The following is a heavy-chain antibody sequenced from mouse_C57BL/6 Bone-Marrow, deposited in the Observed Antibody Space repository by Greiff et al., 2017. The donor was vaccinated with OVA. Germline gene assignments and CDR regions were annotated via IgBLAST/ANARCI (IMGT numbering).Heavy chain of an antibody. Sequence: VQLQQPGAELVRPGTSVKLSCKASGYTFTSYWMHWVKQRPGQGLEWIGVIDPSDSYTNYNQKFKGKATLTVDTSSSTAYMQLSSLTSEDSAVYYCARRGYGNYFYWYFDVWGTGTTVTVSS. V-gene: IGHV1-59*01. D-gene: IGHD2-1*01. CDR3: ARRGYGNYFYWYFDV. CDR2: IDPSDSYT. CDR1: GYTFTSYW. J-gene: IGHJ1*03.